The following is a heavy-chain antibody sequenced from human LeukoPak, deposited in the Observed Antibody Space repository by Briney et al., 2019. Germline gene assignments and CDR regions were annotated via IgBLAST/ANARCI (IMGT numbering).Heavy chain of an antibody. CDR2: INWSGVIT. D-gene: IGHD2-15*01. CDR3: ARDQGQGVDFFDF. J-gene: IGHJ4*02. CDR1: GFTFTTYG. Sequence: PGGSLRLSCSASGFTFTTYGMNWVRQAPGKGLEWVSGINWSGVITDYADSVRGRFTISRDNAKSSLYLQMNSLRAEDTALYYCARDQGQGVDFFDFWGQGVLVTVSS. V-gene: IGHV3-20*04.